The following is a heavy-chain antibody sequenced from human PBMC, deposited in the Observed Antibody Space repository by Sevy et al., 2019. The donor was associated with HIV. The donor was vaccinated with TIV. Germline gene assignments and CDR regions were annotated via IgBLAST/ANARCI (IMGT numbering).Heavy chain of an antibody. J-gene: IGHJ4*02. V-gene: IGHV4-38-2*02. CDR2: IYHSGST. CDR1: GYSISSGYY. Sequence: SETLSLTCTVSGYSISSGYYWGWIRQPPGKGLEWIGSIYHSGSTYYNPSLKSRVTISVDTSKNQFSLKLSSVTAADTAVYYCAGDYRDWGRYDSSGYYYGWVYWGQGTLVTVSS. CDR3: AGDYRDWGRYDSSGYYYGWVY. D-gene: IGHD3-22*01.